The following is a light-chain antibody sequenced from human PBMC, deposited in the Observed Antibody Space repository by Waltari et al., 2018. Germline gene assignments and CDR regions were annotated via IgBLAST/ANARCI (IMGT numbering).Light chain of an antibody. CDR3: QQYGSSPPYT. CDR2: GAS. J-gene: IGKJ2*01. V-gene: IGKV3-20*01. Sequence: VLTQSPGTLSLSPGERATLPCRASQSVSSSYLAWYQQKPGQAPRLLIYGASSRATGIPDRFSGSGSGTDFTLTISRLEPEDFAVYYCQQYGSSPPYTFGQGTKLEIK. CDR1: QSVSSSY.